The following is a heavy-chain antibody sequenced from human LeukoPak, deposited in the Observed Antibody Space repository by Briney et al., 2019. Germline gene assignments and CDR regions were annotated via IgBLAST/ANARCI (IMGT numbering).Heavy chain of an antibody. Sequence: GGSLRLSCAASGFSISGYWMHWVRQAPGKGLVWVSRSNGDGSITAYADSVKGRFTISRDNAKNTLYLQMNSLRAEDTAVYYCARGSSGWYYFDYWGQGTLVTVSS. CDR2: SNGDGSIT. CDR1: GFSISGYW. CDR3: ARGSSGWYYFDY. D-gene: IGHD6-19*01. V-gene: IGHV3-74*01. J-gene: IGHJ4*02.